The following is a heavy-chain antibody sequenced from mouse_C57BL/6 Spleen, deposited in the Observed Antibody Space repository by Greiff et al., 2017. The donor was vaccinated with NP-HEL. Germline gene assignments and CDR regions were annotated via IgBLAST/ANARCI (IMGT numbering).Heavy chain of an antibody. D-gene: IGHD4-1*01. Sequence: QVQLKESGAELVKPGASVKMSCKASGYTFTSYWITWVKQRPGQGLEWIGDIYPGSGSTNYNEKFKSKATLTVDTSSSTAYMQLSSLTSEDSAVYYCARSGTGVDYWGQGTTLTVSS. CDR3: ARSGTGVDY. CDR2: IYPGSGST. J-gene: IGHJ2*01. CDR1: GYTFTSYW. V-gene: IGHV1-55*01.